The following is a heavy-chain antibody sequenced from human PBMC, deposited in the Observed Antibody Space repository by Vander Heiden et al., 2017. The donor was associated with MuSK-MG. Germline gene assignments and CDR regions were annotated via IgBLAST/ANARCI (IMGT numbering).Heavy chain of an antibody. CDR3: ARDFPTTVTTYY. CDR1: GYTFPSYY. Sequence: QVQLVQSGAEVKKPGASLKVSCEASGYTFPSYYMHWVRQAPGQGLEWMGRINPNSGGTNYAQKFQGRVTMTRDTSISTAYMELSRLRSDDTAVYYCARDFPTTVTTYYWGQGTLVTVSS. CDR2: INPNSGGT. V-gene: IGHV1-2*06. D-gene: IGHD4-17*01. J-gene: IGHJ4*02.